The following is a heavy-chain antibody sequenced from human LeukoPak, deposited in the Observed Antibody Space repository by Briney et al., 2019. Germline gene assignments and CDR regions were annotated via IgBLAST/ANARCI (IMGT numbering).Heavy chain of an antibody. V-gene: IGHV5-51*01. D-gene: IGHD3-10*01. CDR2: IYPDDSDT. CDR1: GYSFSTSW. J-gene: IGHJ2*01. Sequence: GESLKISCKGSGYSFSTSWIGWVRQMPGKGLECMGIIYPDDSDTTYSPSFQGQVTISADKSFSTAYLQWSSLKASDTAIYYCARLGGDTYYFGSASYPNWYFDLWGRGTLVTVSS. CDR3: ARLGGDTYYFGSASYPNWYFDL.